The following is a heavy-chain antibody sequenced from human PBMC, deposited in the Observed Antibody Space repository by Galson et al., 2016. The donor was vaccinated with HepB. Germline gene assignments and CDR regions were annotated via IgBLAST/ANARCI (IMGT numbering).Heavy chain of an antibody. V-gene: IGHV3-48*03. CDR1: GFLFENYQ. D-gene: IGHD4-23*01. CDR2: ISTTGNAV. J-gene: IGHJ6*02. Sequence: SLRLSCAGSGFLFENYQMNWIRQAPGKGLEWVSYISTTGNAVYYTGSVRGRFTVSRDNAKGSVSLQMSSLRPEDTATYYCARDTRGSGGSLDVWGQGTTVSVSS. CDR3: ARDTRGSGGSLDV.